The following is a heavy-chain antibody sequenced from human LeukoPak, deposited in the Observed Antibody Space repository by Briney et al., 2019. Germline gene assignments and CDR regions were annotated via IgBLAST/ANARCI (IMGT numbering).Heavy chain of an antibody. CDR2: INTDGSTT. CDR1: GFTFSSSW. J-gene: IGHJ4*02. Sequence: GGSLRLSCAASGFTFSSSWMHWVRQAPGKGLLWVSRINTDGSTTSYADSVKGRFTISRDNAKNMLYLQMNSLRAEDTAVYYCARGDGSSGWYFDYWGQGTLVTVSS. CDR3: ARGDGSSGWYFDY. D-gene: IGHD6-19*01. V-gene: IGHV3-74*01.